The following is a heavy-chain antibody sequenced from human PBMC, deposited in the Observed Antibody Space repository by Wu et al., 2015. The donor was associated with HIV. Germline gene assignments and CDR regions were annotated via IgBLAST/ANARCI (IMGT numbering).Heavy chain of an antibody. J-gene: IGHJ4*02. CDR1: GYTFTGYY. Sequence: QVQLVQSGAEVKKPGASVKVSCKAYGYTFTGYYIHWVRQAPGQGLEWVGRINPNGGGTNYAQKFQGRVTMTRDTSFSTAYMELSRLTSDDTAVYYCVTAAALDYWGQGTLVTVSS. V-gene: IGHV1-2*06. CDR2: INPNGGGT. CDR3: VTAAALDY.